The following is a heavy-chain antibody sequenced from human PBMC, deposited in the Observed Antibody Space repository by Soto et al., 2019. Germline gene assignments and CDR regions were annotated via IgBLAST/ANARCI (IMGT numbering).Heavy chain of an antibody. CDR2: IIPIFGTA. D-gene: IGHD2-15*01. CDR1: GGTFSSYA. J-gene: IGHJ4*02. Sequence: VASVKVSCKASGGTFSSYAISWVRQAPGQGLEWMGGIIPIFGTANYAQKFQGRVTITADESTSTAYMELSSLRSEDTAVYYCANGGNAGIDYWGQGTLVTVSS. V-gene: IGHV1-69*13. CDR3: ANGGNAGIDY.